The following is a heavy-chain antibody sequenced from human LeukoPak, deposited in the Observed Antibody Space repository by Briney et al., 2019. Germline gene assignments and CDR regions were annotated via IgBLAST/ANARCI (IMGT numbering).Heavy chain of an antibody. J-gene: IGHJ4*02. V-gene: IGHV1-46*01. Sequence: ASVKVSCKASGYTFTSYYMHWVRQAPGQGLEWMGIINPSGGSTSYAQKFQGRVTMTRDTSTSTVYMELSSLRSEDTAVYYCARLPLGYCSSTSCLDWGQGTLVTVSS. D-gene: IGHD2-2*01. CDR1: GYTFTSYY. CDR3: ARLPLGYCSSTSCLD. CDR2: INPSGGST.